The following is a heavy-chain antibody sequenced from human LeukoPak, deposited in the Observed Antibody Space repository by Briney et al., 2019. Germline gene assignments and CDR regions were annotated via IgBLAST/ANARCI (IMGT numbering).Heavy chain of an antibody. CDR1: GFTFSSYG. V-gene: IGHV3-23*01. CDR2: ISDDST. J-gene: IGHJ3*02. Sequence: GGTLRLSCAASGFTFSSYGMIWVRQAAGKGLEWVSAISDDSTWYADSVKGRFTISRDNSKNTLYLQMNSLRAEDTAVYYCARVYYGYYDSSGRTLGAFDIWGQGTMVTVSS. CDR3: ARVYYGYYDSSGRTLGAFDI. D-gene: IGHD3-22*01.